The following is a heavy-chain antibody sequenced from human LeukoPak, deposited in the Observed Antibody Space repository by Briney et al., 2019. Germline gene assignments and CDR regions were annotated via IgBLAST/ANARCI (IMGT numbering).Heavy chain of an antibody. J-gene: IGHJ5*02. Sequence: SQTLSLTCTVSGGSISSGNYYWSWIRQPPGKGLEWIGYIHYSGSTHYNPSLKSRLTISVDTSKNQFSLKLSSVTAADTAMYYCARGSRTVTKDNWFDPWGQGTLVTVSS. CDR3: ARGSRTVTKDNWFDP. D-gene: IGHD4-17*01. CDR2: IHYSGST. CDR1: GGSISSGNYY. V-gene: IGHV4-30-4*08.